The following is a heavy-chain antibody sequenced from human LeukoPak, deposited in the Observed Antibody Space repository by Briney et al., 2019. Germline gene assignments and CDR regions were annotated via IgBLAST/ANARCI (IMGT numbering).Heavy chain of an antibody. CDR1: GGTFSSYP. CDR3: ARALLRYCSGTSCYWFDP. D-gene: IGHD2-2*01. J-gene: IGHJ5*02. V-gene: IGHV1-69*13. CDR2: IIPIFGTA. Sequence: SVKVSSKASGGTFSSYPISWVRQAPGQGLEWMGGIIPIFGTANYAQKFQGRVTITADESTSTAYMELSSLRSEDTAVYYCARALLRYCSGTSCYWFDPWGQGTLVTVSS.